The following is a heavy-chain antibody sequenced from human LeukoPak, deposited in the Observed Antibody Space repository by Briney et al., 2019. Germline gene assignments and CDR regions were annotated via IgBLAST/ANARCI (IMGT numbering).Heavy chain of an antibody. D-gene: IGHD2-15*01. CDR1: GYTFTGYY. CDR3: ARDHCSGGSCYSSAFDY. CDR2: INPNSGGT. V-gene: IGHV1-2*02. J-gene: IGHJ4*02. Sequence: ASVKVSCKASGYTFTGYYMHWVRQAPGQGLEWMGWINPNSGGTNYAQKFQGRVTMTRDTSISTAYMELSRLRSDDTAVYYCARDHCSGGSCYSSAFDYWGQGTLATVSS.